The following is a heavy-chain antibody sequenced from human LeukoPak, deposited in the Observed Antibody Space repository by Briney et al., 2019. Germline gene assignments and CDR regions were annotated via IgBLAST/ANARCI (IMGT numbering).Heavy chain of an antibody. V-gene: IGHV3-9*01. D-gene: IGHD3-10*01. J-gene: IGHJ6*02. CDR2: ISWNSGSI. Sequence: GGSLRLSCAASGFTFDDYAMHWVRQAPGKGLEWVSGISWNSGSIGYADSVKGRFTISRDNAKNSLYLQMNSLRAEDTAVYYCAKEMVRGVIITYYYYGMDVWGQGTTVTVSS. CDR3: AKEMVRGVIITYYYYGMDV. CDR1: GFTFDDYA.